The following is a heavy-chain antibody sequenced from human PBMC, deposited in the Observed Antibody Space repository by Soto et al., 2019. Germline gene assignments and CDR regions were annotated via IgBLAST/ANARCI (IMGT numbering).Heavy chain of an antibody. CDR3: ARAPLRSSWYSGFWFDP. CDR2: INPNSGGT. D-gene: IGHD6-13*01. Sequence: ASVKVSCKASGYTFTGYYMHWVRQAPGQGLEWMGWINPNSGGTNYAQKFQGWVTMTRDTSISTAYMELSRLRSDDTAVYYCARAPLRSSWYSGFWFDPWGQGTLVTVSS. V-gene: IGHV1-2*04. CDR1: GYTFTGYY. J-gene: IGHJ5*02.